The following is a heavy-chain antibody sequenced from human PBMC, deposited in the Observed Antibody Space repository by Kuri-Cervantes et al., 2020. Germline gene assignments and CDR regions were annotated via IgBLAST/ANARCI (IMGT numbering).Heavy chain of an antibody. D-gene: IGHD4-23*01. V-gene: IGHV3-33*01. CDR2: IWYDGSNK. J-gene: IGHJ6*02. CDR3: ARPPTGDHGGGMDV. Sequence: GGSLRLSCAASGFTFSSYGMHWVRQAPGKGLEWVAVIWYDGSNKYYADSVKGRFTISRDNSKNTLYLQMNSLRAEDTAVYYCARPPTGDHGGGMDVWGQGTTVTVSS. CDR1: GFTFSSYG.